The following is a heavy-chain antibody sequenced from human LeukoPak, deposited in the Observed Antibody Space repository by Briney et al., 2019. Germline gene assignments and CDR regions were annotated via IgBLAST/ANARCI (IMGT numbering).Heavy chain of an antibody. CDR2: INPNSGGT. D-gene: IGHD6-19*01. CDR1: GYTFTGYY. J-gene: IGHJ6*02. V-gene: IGHV1-2*02. Sequence: ASVKVSCKASGYTFTGYYMHWVRQAPGQGLEWMGWINPNSGGTNYAQKFQGRVTMTRDTSISTAYMELSRLRSDDTAVYYCARDLPAGSSGWFSVLYGMDVWGQGTTVTVSS. CDR3: ARDLPAGSSGWFSVLYGMDV.